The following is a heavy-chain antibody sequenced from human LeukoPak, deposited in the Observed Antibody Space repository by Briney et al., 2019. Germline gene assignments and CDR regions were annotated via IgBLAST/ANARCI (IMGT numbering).Heavy chain of an antibody. CDR2: IHYSGST. Sequence: SETLSLTCTVSGGSISNHYWSWIRQPPGKGLEWIGYIHYSGSTNYNPSLKSRVTISVDTSKNQFSLTLTSVTAADTAVYYCARDFGRGYCSTTSCFVPWFDPWGQGTLVTVSS. V-gene: IGHV4-59*11. J-gene: IGHJ5*02. CDR1: GGSISNHY. CDR3: ARDFGRGYCSTTSCFVPWFDP. D-gene: IGHD2-2*01.